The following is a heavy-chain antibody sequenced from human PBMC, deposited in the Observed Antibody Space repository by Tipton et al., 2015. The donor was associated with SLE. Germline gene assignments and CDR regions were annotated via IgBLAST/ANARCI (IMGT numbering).Heavy chain of an antibody. CDR3: ARGHYYDSSGYKYVGFDS. Sequence: TLSLTCTVSGGSISSGSFHWSWVRQPAGKGLEWIGHIHTSGSVNYNTTLKSRVSISVDTAKNQFSLKLRSVTAADTAVYYCARGHYYDSSGYKYVGFDSWGQGTLVTVSS. CDR2: IHTSGSV. CDR1: GGSISSGSFH. J-gene: IGHJ4*02. V-gene: IGHV4-61*09. D-gene: IGHD3-22*01.